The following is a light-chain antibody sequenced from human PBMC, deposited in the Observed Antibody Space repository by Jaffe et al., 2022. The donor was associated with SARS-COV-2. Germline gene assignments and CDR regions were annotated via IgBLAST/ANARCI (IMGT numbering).Light chain of an antibody. Sequence: QSALTQPASVSGSPGQSITISCTGTSSDVGGYNYVSWYQQHPGKVPKLMIYDVSSRPSGVSNRFSGSKSGNTASLTISGLQAEDEADYYCDSYTTRGIRVFGTGTKVTVL. V-gene: IGLV2-14*01. CDR2: DVS. J-gene: IGLJ1*01. CDR1: SSDVGGYNY. CDR3: DSYTTRGIRV.